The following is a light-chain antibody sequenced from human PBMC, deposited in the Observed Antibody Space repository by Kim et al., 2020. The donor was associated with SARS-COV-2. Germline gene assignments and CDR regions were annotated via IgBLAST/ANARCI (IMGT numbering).Light chain of an antibody. CDR3: RHINSDPWT. CDR1: QGISSY. J-gene: IGKJ1*01. CDR2: AAS. V-gene: IGKV1-9*01. Sequence: DILMTQSPSSLSASAGDRVTLTCRASQGISSYLAWYQQKPGQAPKLLIYAASTVQTGFPSRFSGSGSGTEFTLTISSLQPEDFATYYCRHINSDPWTFGQRTQVDIK.